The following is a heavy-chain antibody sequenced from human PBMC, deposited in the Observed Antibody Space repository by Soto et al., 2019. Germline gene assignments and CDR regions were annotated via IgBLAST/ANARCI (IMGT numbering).Heavy chain of an antibody. CDR2: ISSSGSTI. CDR3: ARDGGLGITGTTFDTLDY. CDR1: GFTFSDYY. Sequence: QVQLVESGGGLVKPGGSLRLSCAASGFTFSDYYMSWIRQAPGKGLEWVSYISSSGSTIYYADSVKGRFTISRDNAKNALYLQMNSLRAEDMAVYYWARDGGLGITGTTFDTLDYWGQGTLVTVSS. J-gene: IGHJ4*02. V-gene: IGHV3-11*01. D-gene: IGHD1-7*01.